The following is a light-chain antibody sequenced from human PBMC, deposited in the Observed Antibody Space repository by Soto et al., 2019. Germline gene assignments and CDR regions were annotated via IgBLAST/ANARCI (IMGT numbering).Light chain of an antibody. CDR3: ATWDDSLSGPV. J-gene: IGLJ3*02. CDR2: TNN. Sequence: QSVLTQPPSASGTPGQRVTISCSGSSSNIGSYSVNWYQQLPGTAPKLLIYTNNQRPSGVPERFSGSKSGTSASLAISGLQSEDEADYYCATWDDSLSGPVFGGGTKLTVL. V-gene: IGLV1-44*01. CDR1: SSNIGSYS.